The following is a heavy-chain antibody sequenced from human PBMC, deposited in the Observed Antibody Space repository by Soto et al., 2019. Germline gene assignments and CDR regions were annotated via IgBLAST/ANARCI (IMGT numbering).Heavy chain of an antibody. CDR2: IYWNDDK. V-gene: IGHV2-5*01. CDR1: GFSLTTSGVG. D-gene: IGHD1-20*01. J-gene: IGHJ5*02. Sequence: GSVPTLVNPTQARTLTCTLSGFSLTTSGVGVGWIRHPPGKALEWLALIYWNDDKRYSPSLKGRLTITKDTSKNQVVLAMTNMDPVDTATYYCAHHTITPVTNWFDPWGLGTLVTVSS. CDR3: AHHTITPVTNWFDP.